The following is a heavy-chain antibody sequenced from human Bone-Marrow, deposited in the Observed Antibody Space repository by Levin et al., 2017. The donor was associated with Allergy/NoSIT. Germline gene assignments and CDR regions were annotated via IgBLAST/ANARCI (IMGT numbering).Heavy chain of an antibody. Sequence: GGSLRLSCAASGFSFKNAWMSWVRQAPGKGLEWVGRIKTKADGGTADYAAPVKGRFSISRDDSNNTLSLQMNSLKTDDTAVYYCTSEGLYYFDRSSYHHPDYWGQGSLVTVSS. V-gene: IGHV3-15*01. CDR1: GFSFKNAW. CDR2: IKTKADGGTA. CDR3: TSEGLYYFDRSSYHHPDY. J-gene: IGHJ4*02. D-gene: IGHD3-22*01.